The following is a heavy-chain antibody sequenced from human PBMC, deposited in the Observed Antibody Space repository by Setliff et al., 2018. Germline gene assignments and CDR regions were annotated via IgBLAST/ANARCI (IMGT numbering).Heavy chain of an antibody. Sequence: SETLSLTCDVSGYSITSGHYWEWIRQPPGKGLEWIGSMYPGRSTYYNPSLKSRVTMSVDTSKKQFSLKLSSVTAADTAVYYCARDKGDGYGVDAYAGGGFDIWGQGTMVTVSS. CDR2: MYPGRST. V-gene: IGHV4-38-2*02. D-gene: IGHD4-17*01. CDR1: GYSITSGHY. CDR3: ARDKGDGYGVDAYAGGGFDI. J-gene: IGHJ3*02.